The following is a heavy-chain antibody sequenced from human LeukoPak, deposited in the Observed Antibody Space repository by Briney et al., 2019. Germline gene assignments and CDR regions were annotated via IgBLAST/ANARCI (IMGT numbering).Heavy chain of an antibody. Sequence: PGGSLRLSCAASGFTFSSYSMNWVRQAPGKGLEWVSSISSSSSYIYYADSVKGRFTISRDNAKNPLYLQMNSLRAEDTAVYYCARDMTTVVTAMDVWGQGTTVTVSS. V-gene: IGHV3-21*01. J-gene: IGHJ6*02. CDR1: GFTFSSYS. CDR2: ISSSSSYI. CDR3: ARDMTTVVTAMDV. D-gene: IGHD4-23*01.